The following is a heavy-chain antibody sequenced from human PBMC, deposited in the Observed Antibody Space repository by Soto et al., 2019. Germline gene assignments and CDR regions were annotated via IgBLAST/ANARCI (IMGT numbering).Heavy chain of an antibody. V-gene: IGHV4-59*01. D-gene: IGHD3-10*01. CDR3: ARSHSFDGSIYHYYFDF. CDR2: IYASGAT. J-gene: IGHJ4*02. CDR1: GGSISTYY. Sequence: TSETLSLTCTVSGGSISTYYWSWIRQPPGGTLEWIGYIYASGATTYNPSLESRVTMPVDMPNNEFSLELTSLTAADTAVYYCARSHSFDGSIYHYYFDFWGQGTLVTVSS.